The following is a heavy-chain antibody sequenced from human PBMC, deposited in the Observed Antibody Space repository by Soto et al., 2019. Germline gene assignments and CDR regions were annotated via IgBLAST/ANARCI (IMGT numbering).Heavy chain of an antibody. J-gene: IGHJ4*02. D-gene: IGHD3-10*01. CDR3: ARESSGSGIDY. CDR2: ISSSGSTI. Sequence: GGSLRLSCAASGFTFSSYEMNWVRQAPGKGLEWVPYISSSGSTIYYADSVKGRFTISRDNAKNSLYLQMNSLRAEDTAVYYCARESSGSGIDYWGQGTLVTVSS. V-gene: IGHV3-48*03. CDR1: GFTFSSYE.